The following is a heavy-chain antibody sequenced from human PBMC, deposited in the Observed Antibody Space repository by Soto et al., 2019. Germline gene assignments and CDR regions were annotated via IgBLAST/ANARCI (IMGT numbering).Heavy chain of an antibody. J-gene: IGHJ3*02. Sequence: SETLSLTCTVSGGSVSSGNYYWSWIRQPPGKGLEWIGYFYNSGSTNVYNSGSTNYSPSLKSRVTISVDTSKNQFSLKLSSVTAADTAVYYCARLNASDAFDIWGQGTMVTVSS. V-gene: IGHV4-61*01. CDR2: FYNSGSTNVYNSGST. CDR3: ARLNASDAFDI. CDR1: GGSVSSGNYY.